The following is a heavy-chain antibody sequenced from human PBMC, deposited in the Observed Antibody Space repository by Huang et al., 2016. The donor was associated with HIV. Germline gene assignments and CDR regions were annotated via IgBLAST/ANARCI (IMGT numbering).Heavy chain of an antibody. V-gene: IGHV1-3*01. CDR3: ASGQRMRESDIVATIPVS. CDR2: INPGKGNT. Sequence: VKKPGASVKVSCKASGYNFTSRGLHWVRQPPGQRLEWMGYINPGKGNTKYSPKFQDRVTLTRDISANTAYMQLSRLTSEDTAVYYCASGQRMRESDIVATIPVSWGQGALVTVSS. J-gene: IGHJ5*02. D-gene: IGHD5-12*01. CDR1: GYNFTSRG.